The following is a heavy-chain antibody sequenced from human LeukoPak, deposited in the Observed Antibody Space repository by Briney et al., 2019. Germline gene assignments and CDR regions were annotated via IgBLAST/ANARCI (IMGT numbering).Heavy chain of an antibody. CDR3: ASKQKGYCTNGVCSDYYYGMDV. V-gene: IGHV4-30-4*01. CDR2: FYYSGST. D-gene: IGHD2-8*01. J-gene: IGHJ6*02. Sequence: SETLSLTCTVSGGSISSGDYYWSWIRQPPGKGLEWIGYFYYSGSTYYNPSLKSRVTISVDTSKNQFSLKLSSVTAADTAVYYCASKQKGYCTNGVCSDYYYGMDVWGQGTTVTVSS. CDR1: GGSISSGDYY.